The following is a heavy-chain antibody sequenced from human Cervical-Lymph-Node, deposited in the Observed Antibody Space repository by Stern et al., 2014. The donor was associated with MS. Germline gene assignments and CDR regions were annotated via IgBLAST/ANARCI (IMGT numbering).Heavy chain of an antibody. CDR2: IYYSGST. V-gene: IGHV4-59*01. J-gene: IGHJ4*02. CDR1: GGSIRGYY. CDR3: ARSPGYYFDY. Sequence: QEQLQESGPGLVKPSETLSLTCTVSGGSIRGYYWSWIRQPPGEGLEWIGYIYYSGSTNYNPSLKSPPTISVDTSRAQVSLKLNSVTAADTAVYYCARSPGYYFDYWGQGTLVTVSS.